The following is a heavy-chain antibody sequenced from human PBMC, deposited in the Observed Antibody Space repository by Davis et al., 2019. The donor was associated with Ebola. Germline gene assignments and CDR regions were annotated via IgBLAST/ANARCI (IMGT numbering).Heavy chain of an antibody. CDR1: GFTFSTYG. J-gene: IGHJ4*02. Sequence: GESLKISCAASGFTFSTYGMHWVRQAPGKGLEWVAFIRNDGNDQYYADSVKGRFTISRDNAKSTLYLQMNSLTAEDTAVYYCVRTTYGAPEYWGQGTLVTVSS. V-gene: IGHV3-30*02. CDR2: IRNDGNDQ. CDR3: VRTTYGAPEY. D-gene: IGHD1-7*01.